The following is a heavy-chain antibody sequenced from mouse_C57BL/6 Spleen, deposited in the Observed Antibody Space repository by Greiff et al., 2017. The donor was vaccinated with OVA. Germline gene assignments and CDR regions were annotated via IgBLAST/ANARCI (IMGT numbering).Heavy chain of an antibody. CDR1: GFTFSDYG. J-gene: IGHJ2*01. CDR2: ISSGSSTI. Sequence: EVQLVESGGGLVKPGGSLKLSCAASGFTFSDYGMHWVRQAPEKALEWVAYISSGSSTIYYADTVKGRFTISRDNAKNTLFLQMTSLRSEDTAMYYCARKDPITTVVSPFDYWGQGTTLTVSS. V-gene: IGHV5-17*01. D-gene: IGHD1-1*01. CDR3: ARKDPITTVVSPFDY.